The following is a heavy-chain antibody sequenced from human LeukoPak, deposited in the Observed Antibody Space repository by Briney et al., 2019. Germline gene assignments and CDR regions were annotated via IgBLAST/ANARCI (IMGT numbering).Heavy chain of an antibody. V-gene: IGHV3-23*01. J-gene: IGHJ4*01. CDR3: AKKAGYSSGYYKDYFDY. CDR2: ISGSGDST. CDR1: GFTFSSYA. D-gene: IGHD6-19*01. Sequence: GGSLRLSCAASGFTFSSYAMNWVRQAPGKGLEWVSAISGSGDSTYYADSVKGRFTISRDNSKNTVYLQMNSLRAADTGVYYCAKKAGYSSGYYKDYFDYWGQGTLVTVSS.